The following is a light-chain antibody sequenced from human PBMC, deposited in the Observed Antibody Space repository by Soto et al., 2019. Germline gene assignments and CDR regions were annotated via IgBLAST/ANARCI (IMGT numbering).Light chain of an antibody. V-gene: IGKV1-9*01. CDR3: QQHNSFPLT. CDR2: VAS. CDR1: QGSSSY. Sequence: DIQLTQSPSFLSASVGDRVTITCRASQGSSSYLAWYQQKPGKAPKLLIYVASTLQSGVPSRLSGSRSGTEFTLTISSLQPEDSATYYCQQHNSFPLTFGGGTEVEIK. J-gene: IGKJ4*01.